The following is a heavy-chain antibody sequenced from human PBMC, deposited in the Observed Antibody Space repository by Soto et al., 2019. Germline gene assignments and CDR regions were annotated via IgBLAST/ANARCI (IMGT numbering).Heavy chain of an antibody. CDR3: ARDDDSSGYYPLMLDY. Sequence: QVQLVESGGGVVQPGRSLRLSCAASGFTFSSYGMHWVRQAPGKGLEWVAVIWYDGSNKYYADSVKGRFTISRDNSKNTMYLQMNSLRAEDTAVYYCARDDDSSGYYPLMLDYWGQGTLVTVSS. D-gene: IGHD3-22*01. J-gene: IGHJ4*02. CDR1: GFTFSSYG. CDR2: IWYDGSNK. V-gene: IGHV3-33*01.